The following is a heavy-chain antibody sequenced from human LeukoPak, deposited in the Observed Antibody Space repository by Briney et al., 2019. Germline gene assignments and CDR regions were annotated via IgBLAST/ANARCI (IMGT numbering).Heavy chain of an antibody. J-gene: IGHJ2*01. CDR2: ISYDGSNK. V-gene: IGHV3-30*04. D-gene: IGHD6-13*01. CDR1: GFTFSSYA. Sequence: GGSLRLSCVASGFTFSSYAMHWVRQAPGKGLEWVAVISYDGSNKYYADSVKGRFTISRDNSKNTLYLQMNSLRAEDTAVYYCAREGSSWSDRYFDLWGRGTLVTVSS. CDR3: AREGSSWSDRYFDL.